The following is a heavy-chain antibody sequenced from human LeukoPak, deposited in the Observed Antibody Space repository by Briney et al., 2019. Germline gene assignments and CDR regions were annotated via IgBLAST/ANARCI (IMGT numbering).Heavy chain of an antibody. D-gene: IGHD1-26*01. CDR1: GGSISSYY. Sequence: MSSETLSLTCTVSGGSISSYYWSWIRQPAGKGLEWIGRIYTSGSTNYNPSLKSRVTISVDKSKNQFSLKLSSVTAADTAVYYCARDSRGSYYRGAFDIWGQGTMVTVSS. V-gene: IGHV4-4*07. J-gene: IGHJ3*02. CDR3: ARDSRGSYYRGAFDI. CDR2: IYTSGST.